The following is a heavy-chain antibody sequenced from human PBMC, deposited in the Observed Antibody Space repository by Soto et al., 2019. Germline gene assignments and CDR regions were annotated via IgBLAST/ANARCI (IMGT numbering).Heavy chain of an antibody. CDR2: IYYSGST. Sequence: SETLSLTCAVTGGTFSGYSWTWIRQPPGKGLQWIGYIYYSGSTNYNPSLKSRVTISVDTSKNQFSLKLSSVTAADTAVYYCARVFEELELRGGGYYYYYGMDVWGQGTTVTVSS. V-gene: IGHV4-59*01. CDR3: ARVFEELELRGGGYYYYYGMDV. J-gene: IGHJ6*02. CDR1: GGTFSGYS. D-gene: IGHD1-7*01.